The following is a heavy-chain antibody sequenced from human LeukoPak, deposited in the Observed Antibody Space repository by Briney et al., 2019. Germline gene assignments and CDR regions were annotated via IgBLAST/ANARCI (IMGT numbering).Heavy chain of an antibody. V-gene: IGHV1-69*13. Sequence: GASVKVSCKASGGTFSSYAISWVRQAPGQGLGWMGGIIPIFGTANYAQKFQGRVTITADESTSTAYMELSSLRSEDTAVYYCAREGEDDRAFDIWGQGTMVTVSS. D-gene: IGHD3-9*01. CDR3: AREGEDDRAFDI. J-gene: IGHJ3*02. CDR2: IIPIFGTA. CDR1: GGTFSSYA.